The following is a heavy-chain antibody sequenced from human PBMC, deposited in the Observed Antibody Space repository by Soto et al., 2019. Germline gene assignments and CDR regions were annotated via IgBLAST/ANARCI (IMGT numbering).Heavy chain of an antibody. Sequence: GASVKVSCKVSGYTLTELSMHWVRQAPGKGLEWMGGFDPEDGETIYAQKFQGRVTMTEDTSTDTAYMELSSLRSEDTAVYYCATDWDGADAFDIWGQGTMVTVS. V-gene: IGHV1-24*01. D-gene: IGHD4-17*01. CDR1: GYTLTELS. J-gene: IGHJ3*02. CDR2: FDPEDGET. CDR3: ATDWDGADAFDI.